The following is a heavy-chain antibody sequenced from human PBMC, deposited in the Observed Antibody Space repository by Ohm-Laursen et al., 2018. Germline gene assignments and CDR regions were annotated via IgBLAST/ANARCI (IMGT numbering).Heavy chain of an antibody. CDR3: ARDGGSYQDDVFDI. D-gene: IGHD3-16*01. Sequence: SLRLSCAASGFTFSSYEMNWVRQAPGKGLEWASYISSSGSTIYYADSVKGRFTISRDNAKNSLYLQMNSLRAEDTAVYYCARDGGSYQDDVFDIWGQGTMVTVSS. CDR1: GFTFSSYE. V-gene: IGHV3-48*03. CDR2: ISSSGSTI. J-gene: IGHJ3*02.